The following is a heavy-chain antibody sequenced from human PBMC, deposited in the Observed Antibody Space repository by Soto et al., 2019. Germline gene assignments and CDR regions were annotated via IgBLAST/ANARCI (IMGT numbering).Heavy chain of an antibody. CDR2: ISGSGDST. J-gene: IGHJ4*02. D-gene: IGHD2-8*01. Sequence: EVQLLESGGILVHPGGSLRLSCAASGFTFSSYAMTWVRQAPGKGLEWVSAISGSGDSTYYADSVNGRFSISRDQYKNTLYLQMHSLRVEDTAVYFCAKERDNGADRYYFDDWGQGTLVTVSS. CDR1: GFTFSSYA. CDR3: AKERDNGADRYYFDD. V-gene: IGHV3-23*01.